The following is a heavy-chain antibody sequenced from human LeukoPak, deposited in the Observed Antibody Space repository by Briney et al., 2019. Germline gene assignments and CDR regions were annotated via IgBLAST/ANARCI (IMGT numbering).Heavy chain of an antibody. J-gene: IGHJ5*02. D-gene: IGHD3-22*01. CDR1: GFTFSSYG. Sequence: GRSLRLSCAASGFTFSSYGMHWVRQAPGKGLEWVSYISSSSSTIYYADSVKGRFTISRDNAKNSLYLQMNSLRAEDTAVYYCARDPKYYYDSPWGQGTLVTVSS. V-gene: IGHV3-48*01. CDR3: ARDPKYYYDSP. CDR2: ISSSSSTI.